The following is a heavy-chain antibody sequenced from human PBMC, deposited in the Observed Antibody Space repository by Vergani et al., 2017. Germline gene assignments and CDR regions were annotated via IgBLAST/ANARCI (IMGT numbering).Heavy chain of an antibody. V-gene: IGHV3-23*01. CDR3: ANDRPRDWETPLFLFDY. CDR1: GFTFSTYA. Sequence: EVQLLESGGSLKQPGGSVRLSCAASGFTFSTYAMHWVRQAPGKGLEWVSALTGGGGSTYYADSFKGRFIISRDNSKNTLYLQMSSLRADDTAVYYCANDRPRDWETPLFLFDYWGQGTLVAVSS. J-gene: IGHJ4*02. CDR2: LTGGGGST. D-gene: IGHD1-26*01.